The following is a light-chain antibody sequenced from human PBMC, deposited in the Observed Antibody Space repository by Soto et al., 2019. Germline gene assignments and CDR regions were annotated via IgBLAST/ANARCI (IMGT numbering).Light chain of an antibody. Sequence: QSVLAQPHSASGTPGQRVTISCSGSSPNIGANSVQWFQQLPGTAPKVLIYSSNHRPSGVPERFSGSKSGTSASLAISELQSDDEADYYCAAWDDSLNGHVFGTGTKVTVL. CDR2: SSN. J-gene: IGLJ1*01. V-gene: IGLV1-44*01. CDR3: AAWDDSLNGHV. CDR1: SPNIGANS.